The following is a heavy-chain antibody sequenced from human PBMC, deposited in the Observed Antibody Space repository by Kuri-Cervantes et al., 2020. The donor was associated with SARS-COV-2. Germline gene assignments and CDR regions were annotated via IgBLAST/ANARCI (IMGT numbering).Heavy chain of an antibody. V-gene: IGHV1-2*04. CDR2: INPNSGGT. Sequence: ASVKVSCKASGYTFTGYYMHWVRQAPGQGLEWMGGINPNSGGTNYAQKFQGWVTMTRDTSISTVYMELSRLRSDDTAVYYCARSPPFRRLVVISQGEAFDIWGQRTMVTVSS. CDR1: GYTFTGYY. J-gene: IGHJ3*02. CDR3: ARSPPFRRLVVISQGEAFDI. D-gene: IGHD3-22*01.